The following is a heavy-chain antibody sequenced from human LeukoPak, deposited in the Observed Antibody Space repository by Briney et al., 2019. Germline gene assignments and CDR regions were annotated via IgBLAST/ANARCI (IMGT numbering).Heavy chain of an antibody. J-gene: IGHJ4*02. CDR3: VAYYDILTGYKY. CDR2: IYSGGST. D-gene: IGHD3-9*01. V-gene: IGHV3-66*01. CDR1: GFTFSIYG. Sequence: GGSLRLSCAASGFTFSIYGMHWVRQVPGKWLEWVSVIYSGGSTYYADSVKGRFTISRDNSKNTLYLQMNSLRAEDTAVYYCVAYYDILTGYKYWGQGTLVTVSS.